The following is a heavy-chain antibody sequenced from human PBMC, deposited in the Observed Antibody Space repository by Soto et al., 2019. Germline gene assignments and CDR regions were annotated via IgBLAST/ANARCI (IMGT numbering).Heavy chain of an antibody. V-gene: IGHV1-69*01. Sequence: VQLVQSGAEVRKPGSSVKVSCKASGGTFSRHAISWVRQAPGQGLEWMGGIIPIFGTANHAQKFQGRVTIIADESTSTAYRELSSLRSEDTAIYYCARGWGYDTSDYYYAYWGQGTLVIVSS. CDR2: IIPIFGTA. D-gene: IGHD3-22*01. J-gene: IGHJ4*02. CDR3: ARGWGYDTSDYYYAY. CDR1: GGTFSRHA.